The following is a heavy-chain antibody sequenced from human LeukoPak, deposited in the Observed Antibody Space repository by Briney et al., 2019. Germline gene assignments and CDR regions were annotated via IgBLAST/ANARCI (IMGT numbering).Heavy chain of an antibody. J-gene: IGHJ3*02. CDR1: GFTFSSYA. Sequence: GGSLRLSCAAPGFTFSSYAMSWVRQAPGKGLEWVSAISGSGGSTYYADSVKGRFTISRDNSKNMLYLQMNSLRAEDTAVYYCAKDWVSATHAFDIWGQGTMVTVSS. D-gene: IGHD5-12*01. CDR2: ISGSGGST. V-gene: IGHV3-23*01. CDR3: AKDWVSATHAFDI.